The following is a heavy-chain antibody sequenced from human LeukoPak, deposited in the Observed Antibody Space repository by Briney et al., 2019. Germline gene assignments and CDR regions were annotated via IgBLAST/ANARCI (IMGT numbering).Heavy chain of an antibody. CDR3: ARAYAGYFDY. CDR1: GESFSGYY. CDR2: INHSGRT. J-gene: IGHJ4*02. V-gene: IGHV4-34*01. D-gene: IGHD4-17*01. Sequence: PSETLSLTCAVYGESFSGYYWSWIRQPPGKGLEWIGEINHSGRTKYNPSLKSRVTISADTSKNQFSLKLSSVTAADTAVYYCARAYAGYFDYWDQGTLVTVSS.